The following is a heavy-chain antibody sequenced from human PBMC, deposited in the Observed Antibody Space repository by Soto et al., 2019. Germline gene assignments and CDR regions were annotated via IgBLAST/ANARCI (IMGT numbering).Heavy chain of an antibody. Sequence: PSETLSLTCTVSGGSISSYYWSWIRQPPGKGLEWIGYIYYNGRTNYNPSLKSRVTISVDTSKNQFSLKLTSVTAADTAVYYCASTLGGWFDPWGQGTLVTVSS. CDR1: GGSISSYY. CDR3: ASTLGGWFDP. CDR2: IYYNGRT. V-gene: IGHV4-59*01. J-gene: IGHJ5*02. D-gene: IGHD3-16*01.